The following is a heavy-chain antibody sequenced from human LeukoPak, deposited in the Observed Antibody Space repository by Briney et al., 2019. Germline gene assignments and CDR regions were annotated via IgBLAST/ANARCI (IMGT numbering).Heavy chain of an antibody. CDR3: ARVASIAAAAHYYYYYMDV. CDR1: GGSISSSSYY. Sequence: SETLSLTCTVSGGSISSSSYYWGWIRQPPGKGLEWIGSIYYSGSTYYNPSLKSRVTISVDTSKNQFSLKLSSVTAADTAVYYCARVASIAAAAHYYYYYMDVWGKGTTVTVSS. CDR2: IYYSGST. V-gene: IGHV4-39*07. D-gene: IGHD6-13*01. J-gene: IGHJ6*03.